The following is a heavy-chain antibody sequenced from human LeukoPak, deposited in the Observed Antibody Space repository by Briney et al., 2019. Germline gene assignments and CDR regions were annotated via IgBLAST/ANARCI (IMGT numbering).Heavy chain of an antibody. D-gene: IGHD2-2*01. Sequence: GGSLRLSCAASGFTVSSNYMSWVRQAPGKGLECVSVLYSGYSTCFADSVKGRFTISRDNSKNTLHLQMNSLRAEDTAVYYCARRQLLSSYYYYYYMDVWGKGTTVTVSS. V-gene: IGHV3-53*05. J-gene: IGHJ6*03. CDR1: GFTVSSNY. CDR2: LYSGYST. CDR3: ARRQLLSSYYYYYYMDV.